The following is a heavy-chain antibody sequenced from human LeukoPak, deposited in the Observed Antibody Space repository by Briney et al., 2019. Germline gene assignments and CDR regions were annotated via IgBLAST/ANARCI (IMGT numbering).Heavy chain of an antibody. CDR2: IYPGDSDT. D-gene: IGHD5/OR15-5a*01. V-gene: IGHV5-51*01. CDR3: ARHLVSGAYYYGMDV. CDR1: GYSFTSYW. J-gene: IGHJ6*02. Sequence: GESLKISCKGSGYSFTSYWIGWVRQMPGKGLEWMGTIYPGDSDTRYSPSFQGQVTISADKSISTAYLQWSSLKASDTAMYYCARHLVSGAYYYGMDVWGQGTTVTVSS.